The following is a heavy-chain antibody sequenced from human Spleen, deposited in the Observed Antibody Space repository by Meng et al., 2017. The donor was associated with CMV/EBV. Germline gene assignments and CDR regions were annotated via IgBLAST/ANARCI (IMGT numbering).Heavy chain of an antibody. CDR2: IYNSGNT. CDR1: GVSISSYY. V-gene: IGHV4-59*12. Sequence: SKTLCLTCAVSGVSISSYYWSWIRQLPGKGLEWIGYIYNSGNTNYNPSLKSRVTISIDTSKNHFSLKLSAVTAADTAVYYCARDYITSYYYYGMDVWGQETTVTVSS. D-gene: IGHD3-10*01. J-gene: IGHJ6*02. CDR3: ARDYITSYYYYGMDV.